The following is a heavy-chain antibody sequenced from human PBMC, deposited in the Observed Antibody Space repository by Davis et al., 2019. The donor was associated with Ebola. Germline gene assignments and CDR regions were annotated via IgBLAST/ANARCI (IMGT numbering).Heavy chain of an antibody. V-gene: IGHV3-23*01. D-gene: IGHD6-13*01. J-gene: IGHJ4*02. Sequence: GGSLRLSCAGSGFTFSSYAMSWVRQAPGKGLEWVSAISSSGGSTYYADSVKGRFTISRDNSKNTLYLQMNSLRAEDTAVYYCANIMYSSSWYDYSGQGTLVTVSS. CDR3: ANIMYSSSWYDY. CDR2: ISSSGGST. CDR1: GFTFSSYA.